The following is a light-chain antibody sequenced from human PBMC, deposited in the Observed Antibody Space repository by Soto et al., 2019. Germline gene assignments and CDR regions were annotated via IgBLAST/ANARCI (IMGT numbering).Light chain of an antibody. V-gene: IGKV3-15*01. CDR1: QSVSRD. J-gene: IGKJ1*01. CDR3: QQYDKWPTWT. Sequence: EIVLTQSPATLSVSPGESATISSRASQSVSRDLAWYQQKPGQAPRLLIYGASTRAPSIPARFSGSGSGTDFTLTISSLQSEDFAVYYCQQYDKWPTWTFGQGTKVDI. CDR2: GAS.